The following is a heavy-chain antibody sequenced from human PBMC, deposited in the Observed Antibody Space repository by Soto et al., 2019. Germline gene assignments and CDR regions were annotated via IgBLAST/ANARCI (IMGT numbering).Heavy chain of an antibody. V-gene: IGHV3-43*01. J-gene: IGHJ4*02. Sequence: GGSLRLSCAASGFTFEDNTMHWVRQAPGKGLEWVSLISWDGGSTYYADSVKGRFTISRDNSKNSLYLQMNSLRTEDTALYYCAKALSIAAAGTGVDYWGQGXLVTVSS. CDR2: ISWDGGST. CDR3: AKALSIAAAGTGVDY. D-gene: IGHD6-13*01. CDR1: GFTFEDNT.